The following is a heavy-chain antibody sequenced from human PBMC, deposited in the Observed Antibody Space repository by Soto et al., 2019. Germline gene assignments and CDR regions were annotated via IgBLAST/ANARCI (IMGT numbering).Heavy chain of an antibody. Sequence: PSETLSPSCTVSGDSLHNHDMSWIRQPPGKRLEWIGYIYYTGSPTYNPSPESRVTMSVDTSKDQFSLKLNSVNAAETAVYYCSKYRRTEAEGFTLDYWGRGTLVTVSS. CDR3: SKYRRTEAEGFTLDY. CDR1: GDSLHNHD. D-gene: IGHD6-13*01. J-gene: IGHJ4*02. CDR2: IYYTGSP. V-gene: IGHV4-59*11.